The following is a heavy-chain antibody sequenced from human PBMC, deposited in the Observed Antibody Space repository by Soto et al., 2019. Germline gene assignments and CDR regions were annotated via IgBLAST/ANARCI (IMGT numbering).Heavy chain of an antibody. CDR1: GYSFTSHL. J-gene: IGHJ4*02. D-gene: IGHD1-26*01. Sequence: GESLKISCKGSGYSFTSHLVAWVRQMPGKGLEWMGIIYPGDSNTKYSPSFQGQVTISADKSFSTVYLQWSSLRASDTAMYYCARHALSGSYSQFDCWRRLTLLAVFS. CDR2: IYPGDSNT. CDR3: ARHALSGSYSQFDC. V-gene: IGHV5-51*01.